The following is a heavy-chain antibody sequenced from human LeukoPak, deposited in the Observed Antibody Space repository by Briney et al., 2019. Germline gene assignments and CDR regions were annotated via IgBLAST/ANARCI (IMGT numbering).Heavy chain of an antibody. CDR1: GFTVSSNY. D-gene: IGHD4-17*01. CDR2: IYSGGST. J-gene: IGHJ4*02. CDR3: ARPYGDYGLAMDY. V-gene: IGHV3-66*01. Sequence: GGSLRPSCAASGFTVSSNYMSWVRQAPGKGLEWVSVIYSGGSTYYADSVKGRFTISRDNSKNTLYLQMNSLRAEDTAVYYCARPYGDYGLAMDYWGQGTLVTVSS.